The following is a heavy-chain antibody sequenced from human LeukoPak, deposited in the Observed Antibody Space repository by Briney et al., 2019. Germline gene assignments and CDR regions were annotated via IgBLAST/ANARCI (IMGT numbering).Heavy chain of an antibody. CDR1: GGSVSSGRYY. Sequence: PSETLSLTCTVSGGSVSSGRYYWSWIRQPPGKGLEWIAYIYYSGSTNYNPSLKSRVTISLDTSKNQFSLKLSSVTAADTAVYYCARELIVEAQGFFDYWGQGTLVTVSS. CDR3: ARELIVEAQGFFDY. J-gene: IGHJ4*02. V-gene: IGHV4-61*01. D-gene: IGHD1-26*01. CDR2: IYYSGST.